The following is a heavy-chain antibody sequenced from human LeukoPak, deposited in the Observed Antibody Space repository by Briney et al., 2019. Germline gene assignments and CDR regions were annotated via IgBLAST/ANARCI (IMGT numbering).Heavy chain of an antibody. CDR3: ARTLSGGSRGDAFDI. D-gene: IGHD2-15*01. CDR1: GFTFSSYS. Sequence: GGSLRLSCAASGFTFSSYSMNWVRQAPGKGLEWVSYISSSSSTIYYADSVKGRFTISRDNAKNSLYLQMNSLRDGDTAVYYCARTLSGGSRGDAFDIWGQGTMVTVSS. J-gene: IGHJ3*02. V-gene: IGHV3-48*02. CDR2: ISSSSSTI.